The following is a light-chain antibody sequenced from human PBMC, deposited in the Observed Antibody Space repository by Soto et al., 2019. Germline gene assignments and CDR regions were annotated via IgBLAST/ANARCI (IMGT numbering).Light chain of an antibody. J-gene: IGKJ2*01. Sequence: DIQMTQSPSSLSASVGDRVTITCRASQSISSYLNWYQQKPGKAPKLLIYAASSLQSGVPSRFRGNGSGTDFTLTISSLQTEDFATYYCQQSYSTPYTFGQWTKLEIK. CDR3: QQSYSTPYT. CDR2: AAS. CDR1: QSISSY. V-gene: IGKV1-39*01.